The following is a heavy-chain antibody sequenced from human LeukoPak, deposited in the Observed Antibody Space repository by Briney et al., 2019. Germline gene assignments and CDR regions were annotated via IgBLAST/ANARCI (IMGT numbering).Heavy chain of an antibody. CDR1: GGSISTYY. J-gene: IGHJ4*02. CDR2: IYHSGST. V-gene: IGHV4-59*12. D-gene: IGHD6-25*01. CDR3: ARGQFQRDY. Sequence: SSENLSLTCTVSGGSISTYYWSWIRQPPGKGLEWIGYIYHSGSTNYNPSLKSRVTISVDTSKNQFSLNLRSVTAADTAMYYCARGQFQRDYWGQGTLVTVSS.